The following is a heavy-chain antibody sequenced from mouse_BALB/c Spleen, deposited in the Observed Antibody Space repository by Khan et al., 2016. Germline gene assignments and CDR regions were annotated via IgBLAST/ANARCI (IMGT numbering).Heavy chain of an antibody. J-gene: IGHJ4*01. CDR3: GMVDY. CDR1: GYTFTDYS. CDR2: IYPGSRNP. Sequence: QVQLKQSGPELVKPGASVKISFKASGYTFTDYSIHWVNQKPGQGLAWIGWIYPGSRNPKYDEKFKGTATFTVDTSSSTAYIQLSTLPSEDTAVYLGGMVDYWGEGTSGTVSS. V-gene: IGHV1-84*02.